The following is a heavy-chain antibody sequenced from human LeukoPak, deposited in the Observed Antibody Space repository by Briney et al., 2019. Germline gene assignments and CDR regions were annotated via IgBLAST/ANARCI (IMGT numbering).Heavy chain of an antibody. V-gene: IGHV3-21*01. CDR3: ARDTSEGTYYDFWSGYYAAAAFDP. J-gene: IGHJ5*02. Sequence: PGGSLRLSCAASGVTFSNYSMNWVRQAPGKGLEWVSSISSSSSYIYYADSVKGRFTISRDNAKNSLYLQMKSLRAEDTAVYYCARDTSEGTYYDFWSGYYAAAAFDPWGQGTLVTVPS. CDR1: GVTFSNYS. CDR2: ISSSSSYI. D-gene: IGHD3-3*01.